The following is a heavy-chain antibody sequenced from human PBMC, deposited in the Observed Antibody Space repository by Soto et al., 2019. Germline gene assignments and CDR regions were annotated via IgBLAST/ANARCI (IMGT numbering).Heavy chain of an antibody. V-gene: IGHV3-23*01. CDR1: GVTFSSYA. CDR2: ISGSGGST. D-gene: IGHD2-15*01. J-gene: IGHJ3*02. CDR3: AKDVVVVAATRAFDT. Sequence: EVQLLESGGGLVQPGGSLRLSCAASGVTFSSYAIRCVRQAPGKRLEWVSAISGSGGSTYYADSGKARFTMSSVNSKNTLYLQMNSLSAEDTAVYYCAKDVVVVAATRAFDTWGHGTMVTVSS.